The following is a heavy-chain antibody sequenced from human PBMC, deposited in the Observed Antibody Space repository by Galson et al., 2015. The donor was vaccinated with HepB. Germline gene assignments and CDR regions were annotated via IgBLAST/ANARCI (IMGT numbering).Heavy chain of an antibody. V-gene: IGHV3-23*01. CDR2: ISGNGDST. Sequence: SLRLSCAASGFAFDTHAMSWVRQAPGRGLEWISGISGNGDSTFYADSVKGGFTVSRDNSNNMLYLKMKSLRAEDAGLYFCAKGYGLFDSWGQGILVTVSS. CDR1: GFAFDTHA. J-gene: IGHJ5*01. D-gene: IGHD5-18*01. CDR3: AKGYGLFDS.